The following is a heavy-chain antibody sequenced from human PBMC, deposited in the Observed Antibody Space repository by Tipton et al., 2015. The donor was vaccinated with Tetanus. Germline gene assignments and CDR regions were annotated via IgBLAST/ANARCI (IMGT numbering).Heavy chain of an antibody. D-gene: IGHD3-16*01. V-gene: IGHV3-48*03. J-gene: IGHJ5*01. CDR1: GFTFSRYA. Sequence: SLRLSCAASGFTFSRYAMNWVRQAPGEGLEWVSSISGGDNTRYYADSVKGRFSISRDNARNSLSLQINRLTAGDTAVYYCAREGGAGGELDSWGQGTLVTVSS. CDR3: AREGGAGGELDS. CDR2: ISGGDNTR.